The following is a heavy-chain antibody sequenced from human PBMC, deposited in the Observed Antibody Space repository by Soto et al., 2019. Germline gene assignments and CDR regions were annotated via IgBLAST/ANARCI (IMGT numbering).Heavy chain of an antibody. D-gene: IGHD6-19*01. V-gene: IGHV3-33*01. J-gene: IGHJ4*02. CDR2: IWYDGSNK. Sequence: PGGSLRLSCAASGFTFSSYGMHWVRQAPGKGLEWVAVIWYDGSNKYYADSVKGRFTISRDNSKNTLYLQMNSLRAEDTAVYYCAVIAAATPISHSSGWTDFDYWGQGTLVTVSS. CDR1: GFTFSSYG. CDR3: AVIAAATPISHSSGWTDFDY.